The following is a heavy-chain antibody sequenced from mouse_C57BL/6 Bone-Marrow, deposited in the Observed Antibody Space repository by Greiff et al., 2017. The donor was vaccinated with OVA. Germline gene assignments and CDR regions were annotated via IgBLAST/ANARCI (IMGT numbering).Heavy chain of an antibody. CDR2: IDPENGDT. V-gene: IGHV14-4*01. CDR3: TLYGSSLYYFDY. D-gene: IGHD1-1*01. J-gene: IGHJ2*01. Sequence: VQLQQSGAELVRPGASVKLSCTASGFNIKDDYMHWVKQRPEQGLEWIGWIDPENGDTEYASKFQGKATITADTSSNTAYLQLSSLTSEDTAVYYGTLYGSSLYYFDYWGQGTTLTVSS. CDR1: GFNIKDDY.